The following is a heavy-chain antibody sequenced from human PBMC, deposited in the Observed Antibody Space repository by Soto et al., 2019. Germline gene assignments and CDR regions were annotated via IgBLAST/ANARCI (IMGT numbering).Heavy chain of an antibody. CDR2: INPNSGGT. D-gene: IGHD4-17*01. V-gene: IGHV1-2*04. CDR3: ARDLDYGGNSHFDY. J-gene: IGHJ4*02. CDR1: GYTFTGYY. Sequence: ASVKVSCKASGYTFTGYYMHWVRQAPGQGLEWMGWINPNSGGTNYAQKFQGWVTMTRDTSISTAYMELSRLRSDDTAVYYCARDLDYGGNSHFDYWGQGTLVTVSS.